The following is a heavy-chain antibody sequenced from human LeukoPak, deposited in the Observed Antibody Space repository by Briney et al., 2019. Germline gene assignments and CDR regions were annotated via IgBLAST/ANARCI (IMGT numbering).Heavy chain of an antibody. D-gene: IGHD6-19*01. Sequence: SVKVSCKASGGTFSSYAISWVRQAPGQGLEWMGGIIPIFGTANYAQKLQGRVTMTTDTSTSTAYMELRSLRSDDTAVYYCASSSSAGPASDYWGQGTLVTVSS. V-gene: IGHV1-69*05. J-gene: IGHJ4*02. CDR2: IIPIFGTA. CDR3: ASSSSAGPASDY. CDR1: GGTFSSYA.